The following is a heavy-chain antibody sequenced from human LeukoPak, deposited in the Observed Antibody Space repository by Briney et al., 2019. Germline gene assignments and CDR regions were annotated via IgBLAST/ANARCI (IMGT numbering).Heavy chain of an antibody. Sequence: SETLSLTCTVSGGSISNYYWSWIRQPPGKGLEWIGYIYYSGRTNYNPSLKSRITISIDTSKNQFSLKLSSVTAADTAVYYCARNDFWSGYSDWFDPWGQGTLATVSS. D-gene: IGHD3-3*01. CDR2: IYYSGRT. V-gene: IGHV4-59*01. J-gene: IGHJ5*02. CDR3: ARNDFWSGYSDWFDP. CDR1: GGSISNYY.